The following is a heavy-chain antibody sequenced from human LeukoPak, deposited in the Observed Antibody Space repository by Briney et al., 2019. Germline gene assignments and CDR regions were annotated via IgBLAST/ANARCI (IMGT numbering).Heavy chain of an antibody. CDR3: ARVPVGDLG. J-gene: IGHJ4*02. CDR2: ISSSSSYI. Sequence: GGSLRLSCAASGFTFSSYSMNWVRQAPGKGLEGVSSISSSSSYIYYADSVKGRFTTSRDNAKNSLYLQMNSLRAEDRAVYYCARVPVGDLGWGQGALVTVSP. CDR1: GFTFSSYS. D-gene: IGHD1-26*01. V-gene: IGHV3-21*01.